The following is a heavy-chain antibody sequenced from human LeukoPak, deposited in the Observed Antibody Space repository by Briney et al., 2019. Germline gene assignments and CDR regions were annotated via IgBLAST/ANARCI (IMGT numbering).Heavy chain of an antibody. Sequence: GGSLRLSCAASGFTFSSYAMSWVRQAPGKGLEWVSAISGSGGSTYYADSVKGRFTISRDNSKNTLYLQMNSLRAEDTAVYYCAKAVHKRGAVAAGGKDYWGQGTLVTVSS. J-gene: IGHJ4*02. D-gene: IGHD6-19*01. CDR1: GFTFSSYA. CDR3: AKAVHKRGAVAAGGKDY. V-gene: IGHV3-23*01. CDR2: ISGSGGST.